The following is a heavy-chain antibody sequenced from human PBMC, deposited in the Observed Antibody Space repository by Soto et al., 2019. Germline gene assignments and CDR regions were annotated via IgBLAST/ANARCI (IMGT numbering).Heavy chain of an antibody. Sequence: PSETLSLTCSVSGDSISSSISSYYWSWIRQSPGKGLEWIGHIYDSGNTNYNPSLKSRVTISVDTSKNQFSLKLNSVTAADTAVYYCARSITVVRGKPPHEHLIDLWGQGTLVTVSS. CDR1: GDSISSSISSYY. J-gene: IGHJ4*02. D-gene: IGHD3-10*01. V-gene: IGHV4-61*01. CDR2: IYDSGNT. CDR3: ARSITVVRGKPPHEHLIDL.